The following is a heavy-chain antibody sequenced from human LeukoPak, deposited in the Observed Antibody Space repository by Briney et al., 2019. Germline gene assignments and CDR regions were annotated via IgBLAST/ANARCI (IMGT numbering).Heavy chain of an antibody. CDR2: INPSGGST. J-gene: IGHJ5*02. V-gene: IGHV1-46*01. D-gene: IGHD3-3*01. CDR3: ARMRRVTIFGVVMNWFDP. Sequence: ASVKVSCKASGYTFTCYYMHWVRQAPGQGLEWMGIINPSGGSTSYARKFQGRVTMTRDTSTSTVYMELSSLRSEDTAVYYCARMRRVTIFGVVMNWFDPWGQGTLVTVSS. CDR1: GYTFTCYY.